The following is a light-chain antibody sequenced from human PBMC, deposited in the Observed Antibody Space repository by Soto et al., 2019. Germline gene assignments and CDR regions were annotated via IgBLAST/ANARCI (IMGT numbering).Light chain of an antibody. V-gene: IGKV3-20*01. CDR3: QQYGSSPYT. CDR2: GAS. J-gene: IGKJ2*01. CDR1: QSVNSNY. Sequence: EIVLTQSPGTLSLSPGERATLSCRASQSVNSNYLAWYQQKHGQAPRLLIYGASSRATDIPDRFSGSGSGTDFTLTIGRMESEDFAVYYCQQYGSSPYTFGQGTKLEIK.